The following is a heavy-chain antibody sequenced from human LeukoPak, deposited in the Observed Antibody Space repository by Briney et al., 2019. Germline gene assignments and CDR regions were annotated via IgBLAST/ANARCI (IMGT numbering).Heavy chain of an antibody. J-gene: IGHJ6*02. CDR1: GFTFSSYG. CDR3: TTDTHCSTIGCRGPNYYYGLDV. V-gene: IGHV3-30*03. CDR2: ISYDGSNK. Sequence: GGSLRLSCAASGFTFSSYGMHWVRQAPGKGLEWVAVISYDGSNKYYADSVKGRFTISRDNSKNTLYLQMNSLRAEDTAVYYCTTDTHCSTIGCRGPNYYYGLDVWGQGTTVTVSS. D-gene: IGHD2-2*01.